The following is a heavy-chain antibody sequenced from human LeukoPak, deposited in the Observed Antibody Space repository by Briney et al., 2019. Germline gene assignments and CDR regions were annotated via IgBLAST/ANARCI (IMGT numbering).Heavy chain of an antibody. CDR3: AKDGGSGWYVGSDY. Sequence: GGSLRLSCAASGFTFSSYAMSWVRQAPGEGLEWGSAISCSGGSTYYADSVKGRFIISRDNAKNTLYLQMNSLRAEDTAVYYCAKDGGSGWYVGSDYWGQGTLVTVSS. J-gene: IGHJ4*02. CDR2: ISCSGGST. V-gene: IGHV3-23*01. CDR1: GFTFSSYA. D-gene: IGHD6-19*01.